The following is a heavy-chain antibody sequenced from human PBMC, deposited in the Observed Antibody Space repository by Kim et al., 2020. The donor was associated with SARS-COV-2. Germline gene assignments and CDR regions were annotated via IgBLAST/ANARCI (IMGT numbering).Heavy chain of an antibody. V-gene: IGHV5-51*01. D-gene: IGHD1-1*01. Sequence: GESLKISCKGSGYSFTSYRIGWVRQMPGKGLEWMGIIYPGDSDTRYSPSFQGQVTISADKSISTAYLQWSSLKASDTAMYYCARQAGMDYYYYGMDVWGQGTTVTVSS. CDR2: IYPGDSDT. CDR3: ARQAGMDYYYYGMDV. CDR1: GYSFTSYR. J-gene: IGHJ6*02.